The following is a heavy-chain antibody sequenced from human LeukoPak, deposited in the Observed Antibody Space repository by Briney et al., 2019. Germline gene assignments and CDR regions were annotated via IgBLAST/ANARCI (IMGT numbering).Heavy chain of an antibody. V-gene: IGHV4-59*01. CDR1: GASISTYY. J-gene: IGHJ4*02. D-gene: IGHD6-19*01. CDR3: ARDGYSSGWYDY. Sequence: SETLSLTCTVSGASISTYYWVWIRQPPGKGLEWIGHIYDSGSPTYKSSLKSRVTISVDTSKSQFSLRLTSVTAADTAVYYCARDGYSSGWYDYWSQGTLVTVSS. CDR2: IYDSGSP.